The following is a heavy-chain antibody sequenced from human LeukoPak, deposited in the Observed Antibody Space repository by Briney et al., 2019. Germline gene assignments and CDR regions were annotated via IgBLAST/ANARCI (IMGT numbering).Heavy chain of an antibody. Sequence: PSETLSLTCAAYGGSFSGYYWSWIRQPPGKGLEWIGEINHSGSTNYNPSLKSRVTISVDTSKNQFSLKLSSVTAADTAVYYCARERPPYYYGSGSYRAFDIWGQGTMVTVSS. CDR3: ARERPPYYYGSGSYRAFDI. CDR2: INHSGST. CDR1: GGSFSGYY. D-gene: IGHD3-10*01. J-gene: IGHJ3*02. V-gene: IGHV4-34*01.